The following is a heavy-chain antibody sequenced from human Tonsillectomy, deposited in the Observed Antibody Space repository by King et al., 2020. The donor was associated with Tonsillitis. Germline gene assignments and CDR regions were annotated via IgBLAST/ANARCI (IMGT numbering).Heavy chain of an antibody. Sequence: VQLVESGGGLVQPGGSLRLSCAASGFALGDFWMTWVRQAPGKGPEWVANTEHDGSGNFYVDSVRGRFSLSRDNARNSLYLQMNSRRVEDTAGYYGGRPAQATPDYGGQGTRGT. J-gene: IGHJ4*02. CDR1: GFALGDFW. V-gene: IGHV3-7*03. CDR2: TEHDGSGN. CDR3: GRPAQATPDY.